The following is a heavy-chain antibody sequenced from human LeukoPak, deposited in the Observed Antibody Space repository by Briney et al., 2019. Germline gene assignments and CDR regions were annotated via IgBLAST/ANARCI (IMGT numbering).Heavy chain of an antibody. CDR1: GYTFTGYY. J-gene: IGHJ4*02. Sequence: RASVKVSRKASGYTFTGYYMHWVRQAPGQGLEWMGWINPNSGGTNYAQKFQGRVTMTRDTSISTAYMELSRLRSEDTAVYYCARDMTYYYDSSGSPSTYFDYWGQGTLVTVSS. CDR3: ARDMTYYYDSSGSPSTYFDY. D-gene: IGHD3-22*01. CDR2: INPNSGGT. V-gene: IGHV1-2*02.